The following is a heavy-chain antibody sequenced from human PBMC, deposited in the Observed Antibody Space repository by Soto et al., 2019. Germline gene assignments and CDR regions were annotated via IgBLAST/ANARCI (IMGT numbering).Heavy chain of an antibody. CDR1: GFTFSSYG. J-gene: IGHJ5*02. Sequence: GGSLRLSCAASGFTFSSYGMHWVRQAPGKGLEWVAVIWYDGSNKYYADSVKGRFTISRDNSKNTLYLQMNSLRAEDTAVYYCARDHHPITMVRGVIISEPRDWFDPWGQGTLVTVSS. D-gene: IGHD3-10*01. V-gene: IGHV3-33*01. CDR2: IWYDGSNK. CDR3: ARDHHPITMVRGVIISEPRDWFDP.